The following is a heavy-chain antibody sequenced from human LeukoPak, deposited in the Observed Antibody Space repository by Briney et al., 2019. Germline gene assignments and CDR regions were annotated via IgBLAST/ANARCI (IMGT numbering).Heavy chain of an antibody. J-gene: IGHJ4*02. CDR2: IYYSGRT. CDR3: VRYVVYGSGIYYFDY. CDR1: GGSISSYY. D-gene: IGHD3-10*01. V-gene: IGHV4-59*08. Sequence: PSETLSLTCTVSGGSISSYYWSWIRQPPGKGLEWIGYIYYSGRTKYNPSLKSRVTISVDTSKNQFSLKLSSVTAADTAVFYCVRYVVYGSGIYYFDYWGQGTLVTVSS.